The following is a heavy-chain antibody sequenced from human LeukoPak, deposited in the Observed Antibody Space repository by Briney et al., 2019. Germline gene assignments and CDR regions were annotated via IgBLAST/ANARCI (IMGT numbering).Heavy chain of an antibody. Sequence: PSETLSLTCTVSSYSISSGYYWGWIRQPPGKGLEWIGGIYHSASTYYNPSLKSRVTISVDTSKNQFSLKLSSVTVADTAVYYCARALDYDYVWGSYHWGQGTLVTVSS. CDR2: IYHSAST. CDR1: SYSISSGYY. CDR3: ARALDYDYVWGSYH. D-gene: IGHD3-16*02. J-gene: IGHJ4*02. V-gene: IGHV4-38-2*02.